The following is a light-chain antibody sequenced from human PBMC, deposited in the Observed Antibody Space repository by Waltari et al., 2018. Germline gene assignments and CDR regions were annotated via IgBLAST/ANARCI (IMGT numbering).Light chain of an antibody. CDR3: QQLNSYPLT. Sequence: DIQLTQSPSFLSTSVGDRVTIACRASQGIGSYLAWYQQKPGKAPQLLIHAASTLQSGVPWSFSGSGSGTEFSLTISSLQPEDFATYYCQQLNSYPLTFGPGTKVDIK. J-gene: IGKJ3*01. CDR2: AAS. CDR1: QGIGSY. V-gene: IGKV1-9*01.